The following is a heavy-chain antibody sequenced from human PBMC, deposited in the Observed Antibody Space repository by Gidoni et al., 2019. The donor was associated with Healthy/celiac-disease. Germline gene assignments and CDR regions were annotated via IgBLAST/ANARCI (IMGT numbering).Heavy chain of an antibody. CDR1: GFTFGSYA. D-gene: IGHD2-2*01. V-gene: IGHV3-23*01. J-gene: IGHJ4*02. CDR2: ISSSGGST. Sequence: EVQLLESGGGWVQPGGSLRLSCAASGFTFGSYAMSWVRQAPGKGLELVSAISSSGGSTYYADSVKSRFTISRDNSKNTLYLQMNSLRAEDTAVYYFAKDRWGYDLYYFDYWGQGTLVTVSS. CDR3: AKDRWGYDLYYFDY.